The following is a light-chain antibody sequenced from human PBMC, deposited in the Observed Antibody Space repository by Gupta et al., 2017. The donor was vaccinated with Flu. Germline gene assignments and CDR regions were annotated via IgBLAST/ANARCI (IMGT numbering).Light chain of an antibody. V-gene: IGLV2-14*01. J-gene: IGLJ2*01. CDR2: EVS. CDR1: RSDVGGYNH. CDR3: SSYTSSKTVI. Sequence: QSPLTQPASVSGSPGQSITISCTGTRSDVGGYNHVSWSQQHPGKAPRLIIYEVSNRPSGVSNRFSGSKSGNTASLTISGLQADDEADYHCSSYTSSKTVIFGGGTKLTVL.